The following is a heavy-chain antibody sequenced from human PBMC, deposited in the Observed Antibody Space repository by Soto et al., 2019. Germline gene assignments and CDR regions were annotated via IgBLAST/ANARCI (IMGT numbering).Heavy chain of an antibody. Sequence: GGSLRLSCAASGFTFSSYWMSWVRQAPGKGLEWVAKIKQDGSEKYYVDSVKGRFTISRDNAKNSLYLQMNSLRAEDTAVYYCARERRIAAAGTGYWGQGTLVTVS. CDR3: ARERRIAAAGTGY. D-gene: IGHD6-13*01. J-gene: IGHJ4*02. V-gene: IGHV3-7*01. CDR1: GFTFSSYW. CDR2: IKQDGSEK.